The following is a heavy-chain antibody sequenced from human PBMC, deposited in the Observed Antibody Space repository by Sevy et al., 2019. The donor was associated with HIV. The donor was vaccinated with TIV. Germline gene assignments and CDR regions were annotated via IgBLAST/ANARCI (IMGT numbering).Heavy chain of an antibody. D-gene: IGHD1-26*01. CDR2: ISYDGSNK. Sequence: GGFLRLSCAASGFTFSSYGMHWVRQAPGKGLEWVAVISYDGSNKYYPDSVKGRFTISRDNSKNTLYLQMNSLRAEDTAVYYCAKESGSYGTTAFDIWGQGTMVTVSS. J-gene: IGHJ3*02. CDR3: AKESGSYGTTAFDI. CDR1: GFTFSSYG. V-gene: IGHV3-30*18.